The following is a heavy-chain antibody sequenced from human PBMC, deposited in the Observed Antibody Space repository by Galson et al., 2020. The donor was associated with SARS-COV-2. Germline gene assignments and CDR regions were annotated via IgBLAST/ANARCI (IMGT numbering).Heavy chain of an antibody. D-gene: IGHD3-22*01. J-gene: IGHJ3*02. CDR3: ARSRKTMIVVDAFDI. CDR2: IYYSGST. Sequence: ETSETLSLTCTVSGGSISSGGYYWSWIRQHPGKGLEWIGYIYYSGSTYYNPSLKSRVTISVDTSKNQFSLKLSSVTAADTAVYYCARSRKTMIVVDAFDIWGQLTMVTVSS. CDR1: GGSISSGGYY. V-gene: IGHV4-31*03.